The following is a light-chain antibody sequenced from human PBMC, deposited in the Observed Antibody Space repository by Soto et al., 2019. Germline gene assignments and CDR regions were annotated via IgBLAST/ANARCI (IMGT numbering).Light chain of an antibody. CDR1: QSVSSTY. V-gene: IGKV3-15*01. Sequence: VLTQSRRTVSLSQGESVTLSCRVIQSVSSTYLIWYQQKPGQAPRLLIYGASTRATGIPARFSGSGSGTEFTLTISSLQSEDFAVYYCQQYNNWPPITSGQRTRLEI. J-gene: IGKJ5*01. CDR3: QQYNNWPPIT. CDR2: GAS.